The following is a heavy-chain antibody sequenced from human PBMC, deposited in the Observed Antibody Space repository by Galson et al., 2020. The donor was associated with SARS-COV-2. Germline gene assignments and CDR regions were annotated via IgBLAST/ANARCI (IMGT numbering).Heavy chain of an antibody. CDR2: FDPEDGET. CDR1: GYTLTELS. J-gene: IGHJ5*02. Sequence: ASVKVSCKVSGYTLTELSMHWVRQAPGKGLEWMGGFDPEDGETIYAQKFQGRVTMTEDTSTDTAYMELSSLRSEDTAVYYCATAPPVAGTKWFDPWGQGTLVTVSS. D-gene: IGHD6-19*01. V-gene: IGHV1-24*01. CDR3: ATAPPVAGTKWFDP.